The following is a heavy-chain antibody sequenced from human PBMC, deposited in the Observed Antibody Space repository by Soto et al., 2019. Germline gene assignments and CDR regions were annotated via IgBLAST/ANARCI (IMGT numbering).Heavy chain of an antibody. CDR2: MNPNRGNT. CDR3: ARGSEEYYYYYYMDG. J-gene: IGHJ6*03. V-gene: IGHV1-8*01. CDR1: GYTFTSYD. Sequence: QVQLVQSGAEVKKPGASVKVSCKASGYTFTSYDINWVRQATGQGLEWMGWMNPNRGNTGYAQKFQGRVTMTRNTSISTADMELSRLRSEDTAVYYCARGSEEYYYYYYMDGWGKGTTVTVSS.